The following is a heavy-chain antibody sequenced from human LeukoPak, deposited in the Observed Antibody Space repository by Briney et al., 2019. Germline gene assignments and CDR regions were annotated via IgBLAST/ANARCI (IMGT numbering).Heavy chain of an antibody. CDR2: TYPGYSDG. D-gene: IGHD6-13*01. CDR3: VRFALTSSLDH. V-gene: IGHV5-51*01. Sequence: KDGESLKISCKISGYKLTNNWIGWVRQVPGKGLEWMGLTYPGYSDGKYSPSFQGQVTLSVDASISTAYLHLSGLRASDTAIYYCVRFALTSSLDHWGQGTLVTVSS. CDR1: GYKLTNNW. J-gene: IGHJ5*02.